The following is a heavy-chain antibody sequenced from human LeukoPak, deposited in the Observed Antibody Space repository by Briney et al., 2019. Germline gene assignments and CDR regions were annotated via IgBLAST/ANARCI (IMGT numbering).Heavy chain of an antibody. CDR3: ARSGTTPYYYYYMDV. D-gene: IGHD1-7*01. Sequence: GGSLRLSCAASGFTFSDYYMSWIRQAPGKGLEWVSYISSSGSTIYYADSVKGRFTISRDNAKNSLYLQMNSLRAEDTAVYYCARSGTTPYYYYYMDVWGKGTTVTISS. CDR2: ISSSGSTI. J-gene: IGHJ6*03. CDR1: GFTFSDYY. V-gene: IGHV3-11*01.